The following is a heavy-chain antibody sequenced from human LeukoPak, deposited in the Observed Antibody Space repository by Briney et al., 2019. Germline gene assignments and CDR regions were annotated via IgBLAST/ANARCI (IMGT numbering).Heavy chain of an antibody. CDR3: ARDVGSAYYYDSSGYPPDG. CDR2: ISSSSSYI. D-gene: IGHD3-22*01. V-gene: IGHV3-21*01. CDR1: GFTFSSYS. Sequence: GGSLRLSCAASGFTFSSYSMNWVRQAPGKGLEWVSSISSSSSYIYYADSVKGRFTISRDNAKNSLYLQMNSLRAEDTAVYYCARDVGSAYYYDSSGYPPDGWGQGTLVTVSP. J-gene: IGHJ4*02.